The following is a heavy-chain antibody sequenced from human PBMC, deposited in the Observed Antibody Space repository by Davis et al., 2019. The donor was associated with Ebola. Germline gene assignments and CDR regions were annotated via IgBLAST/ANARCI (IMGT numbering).Heavy chain of an antibody. CDR2: IYYSGST. CDR3: ARGDWNDPYNWFDP. V-gene: IGHV4-59*01. D-gene: IGHD1-1*01. J-gene: IGHJ5*02. Sequence: PSETLSLTCTVSGGSISSYYWSWIRQPPGKGLEWIGYIYYSGSTNYNPSLKSRVTISVDTSKNQFSLKLSSVTAEDTAVYYCARGDWNDPYNWFDPWGQGTLVTVSS. CDR1: GGSISSYY.